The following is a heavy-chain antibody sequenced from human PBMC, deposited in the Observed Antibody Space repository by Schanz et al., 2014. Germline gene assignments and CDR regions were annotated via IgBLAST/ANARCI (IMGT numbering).Heavy chain of an antibody. CDR2: INPNSGDR. J-gene: IGHJ3*02. CDR1: GYTFTGHP. V-gene: IGHV1-2*02. Sequence: QVQLVQSGAEVRKPGASVKVSCKASGYTFTGHPMHWVRQAPGQGLEWMGWINPNSGDRNYAQKFQGRVTMTRDTSISEAYMELTSLRSDDTAVYYCARRKHAFDIWGQGTMVTVSS. CDR3: ARRKHAFDI.